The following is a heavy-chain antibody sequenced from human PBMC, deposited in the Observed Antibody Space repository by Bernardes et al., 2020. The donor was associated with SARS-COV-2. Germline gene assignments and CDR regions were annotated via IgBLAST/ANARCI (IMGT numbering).Heavy chain of an antibody. J-gene: IGHJ4*02. CDR3: AKEAQEYASSSLDY. V-gene: IGHV3-30*18. D-gene: IGHD6-6*01. CDR1: GFTFSHYG. CDR2: ISHDGTIK. Sequence: WGSLRLSCAASGFTFSHYGMQWVRQAPGKGLEWVTVISHDGTIKYYRDSVKGRFTISRDNSQSTLYLQMNSLGPEDTAVYYCAKEAQEYASSSLDYWGQGILVTVSS.